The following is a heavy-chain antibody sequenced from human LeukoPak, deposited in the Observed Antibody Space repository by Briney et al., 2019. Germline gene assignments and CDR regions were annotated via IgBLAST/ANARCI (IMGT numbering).Heavy chain of an antibody. J-gene: IGHJ3*02. D-gene: IGHD6-13*01. V-gene: IGHV4-61*02. Sequence: SETLSLTCTVSGGSISSGSYYWSWIRQPAGKGLEWIGRIYTSGSTNYNPSLKSRVTISVDTSKNQFSLKLSSVTAADTAVYYCARVGQLGSDAFDIWGQGTMVTVSS. CDR1: GGSISSGSYY. CDR2: IYTSGST. CDR3: ARVGQLGSDAFDI.